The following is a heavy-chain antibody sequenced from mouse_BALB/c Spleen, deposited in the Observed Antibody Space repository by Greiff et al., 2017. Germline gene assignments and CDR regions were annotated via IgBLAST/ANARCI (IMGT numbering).Heavy chain of an antibody. D-gene: IGHD1-1*01. Sequence: EVQVVESGGGLVQPGGSLKLSCAASGFTFSSYGMSWVRQTPDKRLELVATINSNGGSTYYPDSVKGRFTISRDNAKNTLYLQMSSLKSEDTAMYYCAGDELRDYAMDYWGQGTSVTVSS. J-gene: IGHJ4*01. CDR3: AGDELRDYAMDY. CDR2: INSNGGST. V-gene: IGHV5-6-3*01. CDR1: GFTFSSYG.